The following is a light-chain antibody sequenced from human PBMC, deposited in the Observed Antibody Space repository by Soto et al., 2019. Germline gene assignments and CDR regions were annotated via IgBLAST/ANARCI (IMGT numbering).Light chain of an antibody. V-gene: IGKV3-20*01. CDR1: QSVSSTF. CDR3: QQYESSRT. J-gene: IGKJ1*01. Sequence: EIVLTQSPGTLSLSPGDRATLTCRASQSVSSTFLAWYQQKPGQAPRVVIYGASTRATGIPDRFSGSGSGTDFTLTISRLEPEDFAVYYCQQYESSRTFGQGTNVEMK. CDR2: GAS.